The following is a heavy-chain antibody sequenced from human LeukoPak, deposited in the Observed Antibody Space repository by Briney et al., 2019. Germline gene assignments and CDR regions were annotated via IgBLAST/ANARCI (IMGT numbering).Heavy chain of an antibody. CDR1: GFTFSSYA. V-gene: IGHV3-23*01. J-gene: IGHJ4*02. CDR2: ISGSGGST. CDR3: AQCSGYYVLTHFDY. D-gene: IGHD1-26*01. Sequence: GGSLRLSCAASGFTFSSYAMSWVRQAPGKGLEWVSTISGSGGSTYYADSVKGRFTISRDNSKNTLYLQTNSLRAEDTAVYYCAQCSGYYVLTHFDYWGQGTLVTVSS.